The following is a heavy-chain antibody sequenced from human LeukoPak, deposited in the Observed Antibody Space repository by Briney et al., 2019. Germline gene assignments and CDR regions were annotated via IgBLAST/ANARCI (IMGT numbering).Heavy chain of an antibody. CDR1: GFTFSSYA. CDR3: AKDRPNYYDSSGHYYRRNGDY. Sequence: PGGSLRLSCAASGFTFSSYAMSWVRQAPGKGLEWVSAISGSGGSTYYADSVKGRFTISRDNSESTLYLQMNSLRAEDTAVYYCAKDRPNYYDSSGHYYRRNGDYWGQGTLVTVSS. J-gene: IGHJ4*02. V-gene: IGHV3-23*01. CDR2: ISGSGGST. D-gene: IGHD3-22*01.